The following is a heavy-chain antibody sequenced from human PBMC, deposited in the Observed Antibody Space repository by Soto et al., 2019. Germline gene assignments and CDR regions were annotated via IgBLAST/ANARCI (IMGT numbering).Heavy chain of an antibody. CDR2: IDPSDSYT. Sequence: PGESLKISCKGSGYSFTSYWISWVRQMPGKGLEWMGRIDPSDSYTNYSPSFPGHVTISADKSISTAYLQWSSLKASDTAMYYCARLNLAAAGIFYGMDVWGQGTTVTVSS. J-gene: IGHJ6*02. V-gene: IGHV5-10-1*01. D-gene: IGHD6-13*01. CDR3: ARLNLAAAGIFYGMDV. CDR1: GYSFTSYW.